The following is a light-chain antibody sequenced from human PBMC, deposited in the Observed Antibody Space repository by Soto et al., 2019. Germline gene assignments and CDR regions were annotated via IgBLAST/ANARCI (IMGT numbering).Light chain of an antibody. CDR1: SSNIGAGYD. CDR3: QSYDSSLSGWV. J-gene: IGLJ3*02. Sequence: QSVLTQPPSVSGAPGQRVTISCTGSSSNIGAGYDVHWYQQLPGTAPKLLISGNSNRPSGVPDRFSGSKSGTSASLAITGLQAEDEADYYCQSYDSSLSGWVFGGGTKLRP. V-gene: IGLV1-40*01. CDR2: GNS.